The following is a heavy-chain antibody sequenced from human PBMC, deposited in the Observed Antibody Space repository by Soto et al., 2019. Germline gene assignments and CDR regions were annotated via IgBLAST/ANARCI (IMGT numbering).Heavy chain of an antibody. D-gene: IGHD1-26*01. CDR2: ISNSGSTI. Sequence: QVQLVESGGGLVKPGGSLRLSCAASGFNFSDYYMSWIRQAPGKGLEWVSYISNSGSTIYYADSVKGRFTISRDNAKNSVEQQMTGRRAEETAVEYGARVGGGSFGAQWGQGTLVTVSS. V-gene: IGHV3-11*01. CDR3: ARVGGGSFGAQ. CDR1: GFNFSDYY. J-gene: IGHJ4*02.